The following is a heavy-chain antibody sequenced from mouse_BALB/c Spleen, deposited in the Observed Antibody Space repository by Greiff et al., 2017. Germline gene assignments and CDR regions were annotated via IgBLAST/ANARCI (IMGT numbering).Heavy chain of an antibody. CDR1: GFSLTSYG. Sequence: VHLVESGPGLVAPSQSLSITCTVSGFSLTSYGVHWVRQPPGKGLEWLGVIWAGGSTNYNSALMSRLSISKDNSKSQVFLKMNSLQTDDTAMYYCAREEGMITFAYWGQGTLVTVSA. J-gene: IGHJ3*01. V-gene: IGHV2-9*02. CDR3: AREEGMITFAY. CDR2: IWAGGST. D-gene: IGHD2-3*01.